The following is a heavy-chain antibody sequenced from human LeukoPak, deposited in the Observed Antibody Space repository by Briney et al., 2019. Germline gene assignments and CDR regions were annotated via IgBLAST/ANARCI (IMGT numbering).Heavy chain of an antibody. CDR1: RYTFTGYY. CDR2: INPNSGVT. Sequence: ASVKVSCKASRYTFTGYYMHWVRQAPGQGLEWMGWINPNSGVTDYAQNFQGRVTMTRDTSISTAYVELSRLRSDDTAVYYCAKRLRYSYGHSLDYWGQGTLVTVSS. J-gene: IGHJ4*02. CDR3: AKRLRYSYGHSLDY. D-gene: IGHD5-18*01. V-gene: IGHV1-2*02.